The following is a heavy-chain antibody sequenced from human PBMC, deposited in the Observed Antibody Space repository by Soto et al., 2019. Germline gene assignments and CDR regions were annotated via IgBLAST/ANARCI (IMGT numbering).Heavy chain of an antibody. CDR1: GFTFSSYA. CDR3: AREWGLQLWSSFDY. J-gene: IGHJ4*02. V-gene: IGHV3-30-3*01. Sequence: QVQLVESGGGVVQPGRSLRLSCAASGFTFSSYAMHWVRQAPGKGLEWVAVISYDGSNKYYADSVKGRFTISRDNSKNTLYLQMNSLGAEDTAVYYCAREWGLQLWSSFDYWGQGTLVTVSS. D-gene: IGHD5-18*01. CDR2: ISYDGSNK.